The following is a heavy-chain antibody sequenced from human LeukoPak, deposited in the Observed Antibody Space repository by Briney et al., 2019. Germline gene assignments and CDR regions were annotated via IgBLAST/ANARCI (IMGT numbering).Heavy chain of an antibody. V-gene: IGHV3-23*01. D-gene: IGHD3-16*01. J-gene: IGHJ4*02. CDR2: ISGSGGST. CDR1: GFTFSSYA. CDR3: AKQFGQVEY. Sequence: GGSLRLSCAASGFTFSSYAMSWVRQAPGKGLEWVSGISGSGGSTYYADSVKGRFTISRDTSKNTLYLQMNSLRAEDTALYYCAKQFGQVEYWGQGTLVTVSS.